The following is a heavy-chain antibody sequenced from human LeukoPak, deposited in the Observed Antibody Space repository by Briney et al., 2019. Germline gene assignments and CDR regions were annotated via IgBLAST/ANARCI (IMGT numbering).Heavy chain of an antibody. CDR1: GGSISSGDYY. D-gene: IGHD3-3*01. CDR2: IYYSGST. J-gene: IGHJ5*02. CDR3: ARFARFLAFDP. Sequence: PSETLSLTCTVSGGSISSGDYYWSWLRQPPGKGLEWIGYIYYSGSTYYNPSLKSRVTISVDTSKNQFSLKLSSVTAADTAVYYCARFARFLAFDPWGQGTLVTVSS. V-gene: IGHV4-30-4*01.